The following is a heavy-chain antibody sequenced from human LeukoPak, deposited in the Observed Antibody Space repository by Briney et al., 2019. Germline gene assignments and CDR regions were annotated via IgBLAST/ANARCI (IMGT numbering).Heavy chain of an antibody. J-gene: IGHJ4*02. Sequence: PSETLSLTCTVSGGSLSSYYWSWIGQPPGKGGGGMGYIYYSGSGNYNPCPTSRVTISVHTSKNQFSLTLTAVTAADTAVYYCARHYHFWGVIDYWGQGTLVTVSS. CDR3: ARHYHFWGVIDY. CDR1: GGSLSSYY. D-gene: IGHD3-16*01. V-gene: IGHV4-59*01. CDR2: IYYSGSG.